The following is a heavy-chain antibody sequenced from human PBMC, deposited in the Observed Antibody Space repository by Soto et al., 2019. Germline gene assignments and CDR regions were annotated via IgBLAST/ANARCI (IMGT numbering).Heavy chain of an antibody. D-gene: IGHD4-4*01. CDR3: ARDPLRSNYESGNWFDP. CDR2: IYHSGST. Sequence: PSETLSLTCAVSGGSISSSNWWSWVRQPPGKGLEWIGEIYHSGSTNYNPSLKSRVTISVDKSKNQFSLKLRSVTAADTAVYYCARDPLRSNYESGNWFDPWGQGTLVTV. CDR1: GGSISSSNW. J-gene: IGHJ5*02. V-gene: IGHV4-4*02.